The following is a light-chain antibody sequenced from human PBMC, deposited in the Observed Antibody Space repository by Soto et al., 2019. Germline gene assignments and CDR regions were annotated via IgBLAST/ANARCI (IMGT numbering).Light chain of an antibody. Sequence: DIQMTQSPSSLSASVGDRVTITCRASQDIRRSLAWYQQRAGKVPKLLIQAASALQSGVPSRFSGSGSGTVFTLTIAGLQPEDVGTYYCQKYSSAPLTFGGGTKVEIK. CDR3: QKYSSAPLT. CDR2: AAS. CDR1: QDIRRS. J-gene: IGKJ4*01. V-gene: IGKV1-27*01.